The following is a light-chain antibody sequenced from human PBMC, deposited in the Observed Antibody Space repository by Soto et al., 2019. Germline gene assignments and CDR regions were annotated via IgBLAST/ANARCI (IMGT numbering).Light chain of an antibody. J-gene: IGKJ4*01. CDR3: HQASSFPLS. Sequence: DIQMTQSPSSLSASVGYRVTITCRASQSISSYLNWYQQKPGKAPKLLIYAASSLQTGVPSRFSGSGSGTDFTLTITNLQPEDFATYYCHQASSFPLSFGGGTKVDIK. CDR2: AAS. CDR1: QSISSY. V-gene: IGKV1-39*01.